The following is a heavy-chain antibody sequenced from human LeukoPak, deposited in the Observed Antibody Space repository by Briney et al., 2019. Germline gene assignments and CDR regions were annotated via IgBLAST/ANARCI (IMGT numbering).Heavy chain of an antibody. CDR2: IGVSSSSI. Sequence: GGSLRLSCAASGFTFSSYSMNWVRQAPGKGLEWVSYIGVSSSSIYYADSVKGRFTISRDNAKNLLYLQMNSLRAEDTAVYYCTLDIVVVNPPPYYYMDVWGKGTTVTVSS. V-gene: IGHV3-48*04. D-gene: IGHD2-2*03. J-gene: IGHJ6*03. CDR1: GFTFSSYS. CDR3: TLDIVVVNPPPYYYMDV.